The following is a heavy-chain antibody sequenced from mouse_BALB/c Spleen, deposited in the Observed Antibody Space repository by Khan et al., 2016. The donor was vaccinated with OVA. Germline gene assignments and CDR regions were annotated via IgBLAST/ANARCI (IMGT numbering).Heavy chain of an antibody. V-gene: IGHV5-17*02. CDR2: ISSDSFTL. CDR1: GFTFGSFG. D-gene: IGHD4-1*01. J-gene: IGHJ3*01. Sequence: EVKLLESGGGLVQPGGSRKLSCTASGFTFGSFGVHWVRQAPEKGLEWVAYISSDSFTLNYADTVKGRFTISRDNPRNTLFLQMTSVRSEDTAMYYCARANWAWFAYWGQGTLVTVSA. CDR3: ARANWAWFAY.